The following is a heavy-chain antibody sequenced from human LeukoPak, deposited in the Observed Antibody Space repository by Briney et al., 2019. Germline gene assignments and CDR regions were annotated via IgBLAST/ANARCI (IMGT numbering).Heavy chain of an antibody. CDR2: IYPGDSVT. V-gene: IGHV5-51*01. CDR1: TYNFGNYW. D-gene: IGHD1-1*01. CDR3: ARQATGTLRDI. J-gene: IGHJ3*02. Sequence: GESLKISCKTPTYNFGNYWIGWVRHMPGKGLEWVAMIYPGDSVTMCNPSYEGQVTISADKSISTAYLQWSSLKASDTAMYYCARQATGTLRDIWGQGTMVTVSS.